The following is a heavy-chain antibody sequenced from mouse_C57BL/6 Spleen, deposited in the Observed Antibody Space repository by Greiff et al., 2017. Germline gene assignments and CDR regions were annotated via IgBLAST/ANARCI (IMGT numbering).Heavy chain of an antibody. J-gene: IGHJ4*01. CDR2: IDPANGNT. D-gene: IGHD1-1*01. CDR3: ARRRDYYGSSYDYAMDY. CDR1: GFNIKNTY. V-gene: IGHV14-3*01. Sequence: VQLKESVAELVRPGASVKLSCTASGFNIKNTYMHWVKQRPEQGLEWIGRIDPANGNTKYAPKFQGKATITADTSSNTAYLQLSSLTSEDTAIYYCARRRDYYGSSYDYAMDYWGQGTSVTVSS.